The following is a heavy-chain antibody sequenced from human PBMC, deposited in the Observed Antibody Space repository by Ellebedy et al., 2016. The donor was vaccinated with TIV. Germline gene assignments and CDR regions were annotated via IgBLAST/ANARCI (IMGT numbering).Heavy chain of an antibody. CDR3: ARLSMVTFAFDI. J-gene: IGHJ3*02. Sequence: MPGGSLRLSCAVYGGSFSGYSWSWIRQPPGKGLEWIGEINHSGSTSYNPSLKSRVTISVDTSKNQFSLKLSSVTAADSAVYYCARLSMVTFAFDIWGQGTMVTVSS. V-gene: IGHV4-34*01. CDR2: INHSGST. CDR1: GGSFSGYS. D-gene: IGHD5-18*01.